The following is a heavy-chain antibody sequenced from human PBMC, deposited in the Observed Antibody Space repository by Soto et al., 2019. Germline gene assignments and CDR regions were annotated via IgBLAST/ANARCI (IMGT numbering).Heavy chain of an antibody. CDR2: IIPIFGTA. CDR1: GGTFSSYA. V-gene: IGHV1-69*01. CDR3: ARRYCSGGSCYSAFDI. D-gene: IGHD2-15*01. Sequence: QVQLVQSGAEVKKPGSSVKVSCKASGGTFSSYAISWVRQAPGQGLEWMGGIIPIFGTANYAQKFQGRVTITADESTSTAYMGLSSLRSEDTAVYYCARRYCSGGSCYSAFDIWGQGTMVTVSS. J-gene: IGHJ3*02.